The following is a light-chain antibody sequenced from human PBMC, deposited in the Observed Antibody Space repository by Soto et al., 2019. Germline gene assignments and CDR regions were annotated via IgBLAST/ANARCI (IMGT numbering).Light chain of an antibody. Sequence: QSALTQPRSVSGSPGQSVTISCTGTSSDVGGYNYVSWYQQHPGKAPKFLIYDVTKRPSGVPDRFSGSKSGNTASLTISGLQAEDEADYYCCSYAGSLVVFGGGTKVTVL. V-gene: IGLV2-11*01. J-gene: IGLJ2*01. CDR2: DVT. CDR1: SSDVGGYNY. CDR3: CSYAGSLVV.